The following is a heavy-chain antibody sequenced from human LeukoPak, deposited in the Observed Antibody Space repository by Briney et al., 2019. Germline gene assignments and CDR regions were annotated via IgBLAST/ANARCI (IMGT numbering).Heavy chain of an antibody. CDR2: INSNGGST. CDR3: ARAATVTAGSAFGY. CDR1: GFTFSSYA. J-gene: IGHJ4*02. V-gene: IGHV3-64*01. Sequence: GGSLRLSCVASGFTFSSYAMHWVRQTPGKGLEYVSGINSNGGSTHYANSVKGRFTISRDNSKHTLYLQMGSLRTEDMAVYYCARAATVTAGSAFGYWGQGTLVTASS. D-gene: IGHD4-17*01.